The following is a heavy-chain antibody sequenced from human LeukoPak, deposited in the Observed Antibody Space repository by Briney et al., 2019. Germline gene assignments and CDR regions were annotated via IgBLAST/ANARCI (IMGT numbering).Heavy chain of an antibody. Sequence: SETLSLTCTVSGGSISTRNYYWGWIRQPPGKGLEWIVSIRYSGSTYYNPSLRSRVTISVDTTKNQLSLKLASVTAADTAVYYCARQDCSAACYHFDYWGQGTLVTVSS. CDR2: IRYSGST. D-gene: IGHD2-21*01. CDR1: GGSISTRNYY. V-gene: IGHV4-39*01. J-gene: IGHJ4*02. CDR3: ARQDCSAACYHFDY.